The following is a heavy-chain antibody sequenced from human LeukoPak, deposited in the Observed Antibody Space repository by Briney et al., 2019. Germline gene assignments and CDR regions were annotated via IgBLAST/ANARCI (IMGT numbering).Heavy chain of an antibody. CDR3: ARYSEVYYYVDV. CDR2: IRSYSSYI. CDR1: GFTFDTYN. J-gene: IGHJ6*03. D-gene: IGHD2-21*01. V-gene: IGHV3-21*01. Sequence: GGSLRLSCAASGFTFDTYNFNWVRQAPGKGLEWVASIRSYSSYIHYADSVKGRFTISGDDAKKSLDLQMNSLRAEDTAVYFCARYSEVYYYVDVWGAGTTVIVSS.